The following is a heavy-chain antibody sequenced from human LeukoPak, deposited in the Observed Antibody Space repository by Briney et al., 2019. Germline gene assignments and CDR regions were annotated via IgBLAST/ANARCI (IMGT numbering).Heavy chain of an antibody. V-gene: IGHV1-8*02. CDR1: GYTFNDYG. D-gene: IGHD6-13*01. CDR3: ARAASWSPIGDSYYYMDV. CDR2: MNPNSGNT. Sequence: ASVKVSCKASGYTFNDYGIIWARQATGQGLEWMGWMNPNSGNTGYAQKFQGRVTMTRDTSISTVYMELSGLRSEDTAVYYCARAASWSPIGDSYYYMDVWGKGTTVAISS. J-gene: IGHJ6*03.